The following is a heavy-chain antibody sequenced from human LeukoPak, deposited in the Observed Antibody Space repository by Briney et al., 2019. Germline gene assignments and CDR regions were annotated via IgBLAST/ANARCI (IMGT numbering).Heavy chain of an antibody. J-gene: IGHJ4*02. CDR2: FDPEDGET. CDR3: ATARPSYYYGSGSHRKDAFDY. D-gene: IGHD3-10*01. CDR1: GDTRTELS. Sequence: ASVKDSCKVSGDTRTELSIHWVRQAPGKGHEWMGGFDPEDGETIYAQKFQGRVTMTEDTSTDTAYMELSSLRSEDTAVYYCATARPSYYYGSGSHRKDAFDYWGQGTLVTVSS. V-gene: IGHV1-24*01.